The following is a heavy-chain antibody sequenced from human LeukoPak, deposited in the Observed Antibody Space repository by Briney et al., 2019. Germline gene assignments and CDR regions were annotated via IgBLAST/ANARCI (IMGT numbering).Heavy chain of an antibody. CDR3: VGGVHHLFYSDSSGYYGDAFDV. J-gene: IGHJ3*01. CDR2: IYSGGTI. CDR1: GFSVRTNY. Sequence: GGSLRLSCAASGFSVRTNYMSWVRQAPGKGLEWVSVIYSGGTIRYADSVKGRFTISRDNSRDTLHLQMNSLRVDDTAVYYCVGGVHHLFYSDSSGYYGDAFDVWGQGTVVTVSS. V-gene: IGHV3-53*01. D-gene: IGHD3-22*01.